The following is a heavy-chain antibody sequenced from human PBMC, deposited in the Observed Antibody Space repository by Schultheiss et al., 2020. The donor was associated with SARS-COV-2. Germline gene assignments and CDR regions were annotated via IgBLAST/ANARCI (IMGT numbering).Heavy chain of an antibody. J-gene: IGHJ6*02. D-gene: IGHD5-24*01. CDR2: VSQAGST. V-gene: IGHV4-34*01. CDR1: RGSMETQY. CDR3: ARRQFYYYGMDV. Sequence: SETLSLTCTVSRGSMETQYWSWIRQPPGKGLEWIGEVSQAGSTKYNPSLKSRVTISLDTSKNQFSLNLTAVTAADTAVYYCARRQFYYYGMDVWGQGTTVTVSS.